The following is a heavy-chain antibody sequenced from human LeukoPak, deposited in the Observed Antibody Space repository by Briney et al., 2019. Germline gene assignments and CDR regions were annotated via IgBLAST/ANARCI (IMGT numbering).Heavy chain of an antibody. CDR3: ARVGSCGGDTCAWGL. V-gene: IGHV4-39*01. J-gene: IGHJ4*02. CDR1: GVAISSSNYY. Sequence: SETLSLTCTDSGVAISSSNYYWGWIRQPPGKGLEFIAIIHYSGKTHYSPSLRSRVTISIHTSNNQFSLRLSSMTAADTALYYCARVGSCGGDTCAWGLGGLGTLVTVSS. D-gene: IGHD2-21*01. CDR2: IHYSGKT.